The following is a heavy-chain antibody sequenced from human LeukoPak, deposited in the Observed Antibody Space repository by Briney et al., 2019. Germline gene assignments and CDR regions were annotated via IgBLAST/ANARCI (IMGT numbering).Heavy chain of an antibody. Sequence: GGSLRLSCAASGFTFDDYAMHWVRQAPGKGLEWVSGISWNSGSIGYADSVKGRFTISRDNAKNSLYLQMNSLRAEDTALYYCAKDRGSSWSQTYYFDYWGQGTLVTASS. J-gene: IGHJ4*02. CDR1: GFTFDDYA. D-gene: IGHD6-13*01. V-gene: IGHV3-9*01. CDR2: ISWNSGSI. CDR3: AKDRGSSWSQTYYFDY.